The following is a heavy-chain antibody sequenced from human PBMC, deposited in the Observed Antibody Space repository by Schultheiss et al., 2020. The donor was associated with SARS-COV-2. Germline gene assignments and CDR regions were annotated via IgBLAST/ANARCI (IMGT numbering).Heavy chain of an antibody. Sequence: GESLKISCAASGFTFSSYSMNWVRQAPGKGLEWVSAISGSGGSTYYADSVKGRFTISRDNSKNTLYLQMNSLRAEDTAVYYCAKETSLSDIVVVPAAIDYWGQGTLVTVSS. V-gene: IGHV3-23*01. CDR1: GFTFSSYS. J-gene: IGHJ4*02. D-gene: IGHD2-2*02. CDR2: ISGSGGST. CDR3: AKETSLSDIVVVPAAIDY.